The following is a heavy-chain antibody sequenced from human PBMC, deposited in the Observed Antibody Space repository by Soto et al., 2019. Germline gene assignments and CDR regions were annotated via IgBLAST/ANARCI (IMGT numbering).Heavy chain of an antibody. J-gene: IGHJ4*02. CDR2: ISYDGSNK. CDR1: GFTFSSYA. V-gene: IGHV3-30-3*01. Sequence: QVQLVESGGGVVQPGRSLRLSCAASGFTFSSYAMHWVRQAPGKGLEWVAVISYDGSNKYYADSVKGRFTISRDNSKKTLYLQMNSLRAEDTAVYYCARGIGGTVTTVPDYWGQGTLVTVSS. D-gene: IGHD4-17*01. CDR3: ARGIGGTVTTVPDY.